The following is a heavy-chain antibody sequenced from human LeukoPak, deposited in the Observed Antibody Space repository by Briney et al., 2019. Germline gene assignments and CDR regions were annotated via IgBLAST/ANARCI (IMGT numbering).Heavy chain of an antibody. CDR1: GGSFSGYY. Sequence: PSETLSLTCAVYGGSFSGYYWSWIRQPPGKGLEWIGEINHSGSTNYNPSLKSRVTISVDTSKNQFSLKLSSVTAADTAVYYCARGRLYQPHRETFDYWGQGTLVTVSS. CDR2: INHSGST. V-gene: IGHV4-34*01. D-gene: IGHD2-2*02. CDR3: ARGRLYQPHRETFDY. J-gene: IGHJ4*02.